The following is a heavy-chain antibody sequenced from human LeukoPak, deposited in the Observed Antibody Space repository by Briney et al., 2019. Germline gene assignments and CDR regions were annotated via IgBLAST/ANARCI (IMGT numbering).Heavy chain of an antibody. D-gene: IGHD2-15*01. CDR2: IYSGGRT. J-gene: IGHJ4*02. Sequence: GGSLRLSCAASGITVSSNYMSWVRQAPGKGLEWVSLIYSGGRTYYADSVKGGFTISRDKSKKTLYLQMNSLRAEDTAVYYCARTTPGYCSGGSCLGYWGQGTLVTVSS. V-gene: IGHV3-66*01. CDR3: ARTTPGYCSGGSCLGY. CDR1: GITVSSNY.